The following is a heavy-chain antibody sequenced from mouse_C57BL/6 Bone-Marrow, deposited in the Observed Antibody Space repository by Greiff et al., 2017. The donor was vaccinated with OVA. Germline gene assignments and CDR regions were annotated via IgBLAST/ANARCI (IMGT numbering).Heavy chain of an antibody. V-gene: IGHV1-19*01. Sequence: EVQLQQSGPVLVKPGASVKMSCKASGYTFTDYYMNWVKQSHGKSLEWIGVINPYNGGTSYNQKFKGKATLTVDKSSSTAYLELNSLTSEDSAVYYCARRWDLRDYFDYWGQGTTLTVSS. CDR2: INPYNGGT. CDR3: ARRWDLRDYFDY. D-gene: IGHD4-1*01. CDR1: GYTFTDYY. J-gene: IGHJ2*01.